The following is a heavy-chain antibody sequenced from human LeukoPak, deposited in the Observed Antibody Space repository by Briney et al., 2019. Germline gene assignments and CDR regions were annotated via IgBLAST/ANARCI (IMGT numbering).Heavy chain of an antibody. D-gene: IGHD6-13*01. CDR2: IYYSGGT. CDR1: GGSIGSYY. Sequence: PSETLSLTCTVSGGSIGSYYWSWIRQPPGKGLEWIGYIYYSGGTNYNPSLKSRVTISVDTSKNQFSLKLSSVTAADTAVYYCARAAAGIGAFDIWGQGTMVTVSS. V-gene: IGHV4-59*01. CDR3: ARAAAGIGAFDI. J-gene: IGHJ3*02.